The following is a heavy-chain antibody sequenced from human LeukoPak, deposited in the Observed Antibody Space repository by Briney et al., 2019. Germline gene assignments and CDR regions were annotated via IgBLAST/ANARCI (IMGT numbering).Heavy chain of an antibody. V-gene: IGHV4-59*08. CDR3: ARVSRDRGYYFDY. Sequence: PSETLSLTCTVSGGSISSYYWSWIRQPPGKGLEWIGYIYYSGSTNYNPSLKSRVTISVDTSKNQFSLKLSSVTAADTAVYYCARVSRDRGYYFDYWGQGTLVTVSS. D-gene: IGHD2-2*01. CDR1: GGSISSYY. CDR2: IYYSGST. J-gene: IGHJ4*02.